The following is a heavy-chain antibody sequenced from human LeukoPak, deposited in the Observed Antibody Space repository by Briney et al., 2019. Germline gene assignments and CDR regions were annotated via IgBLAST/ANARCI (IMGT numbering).Heavy chain of an antibody. J-gene: IGHJ3*02. V-gene: IGHV4-59*01. Sequence: PSGTLSLTCTVSGASISSSYWSWVRQPPRKRLEWIGFIYYNGNTNSNPSLKSRVTISVDTSKNQFSLKLTSVTAADTAVYYCVRGNYDNRGYSNAFDIWGQGAMVTVSS. D-gene: IGHD3-22*01. CDR2: IYYNGNT. CDR1: GASISSSY. CDR3: VRGNYDNRGYSNAFDI.